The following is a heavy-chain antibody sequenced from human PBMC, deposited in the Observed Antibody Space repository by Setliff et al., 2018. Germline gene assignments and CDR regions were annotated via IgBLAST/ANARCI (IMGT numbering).Heavy chain of an antibody. CDR1: GITFKNAW. D-gene: IGHD7-27*01. V-gene: IGHV3-74*01. CDR3: ASIDWGENFYNMDV. CDR2: INGVGTIT. J-gene: IGHJ6*03. Sequence: GGSLRLSCSVSGITFKNAWMTWVRQAPGKGPEWVSRINGVGTITNYADSVKGRFTISRDNAKNTLYLQMNSLRGEDTAVYFCASIDWGENFYNMDVWGKGTTVTVSS.